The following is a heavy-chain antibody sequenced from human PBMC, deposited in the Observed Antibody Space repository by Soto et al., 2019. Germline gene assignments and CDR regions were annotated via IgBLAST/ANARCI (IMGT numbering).Heavy chain of an antibody. CDR1: GGSFSGYY. J-gene: IGHJ5*02. Sequence: SETLSLTCAVYGGSFSGYYWSWIRQPPGKGLEWIGEINHSGSTNYNPSLKSRVTISVDTSKNQFSLKLSSVTAADTAVYYCARGRDSGFIRRYNWFDPWGQGTLVTVSS. V-gene: IGHV4-34*01. CDR3: ARGRDSGFIRRYNWFDP. CDR2: INHSGST. D-gene: IGHD5-12*01.